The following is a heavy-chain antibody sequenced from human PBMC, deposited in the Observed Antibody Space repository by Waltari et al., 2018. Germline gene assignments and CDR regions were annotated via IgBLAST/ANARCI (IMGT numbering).Heavy chain of an antibody. CDR3: ARALVTTRIYFDY. Sequence: QVPLQESGPGLVKPSETLSLTCTVSGDSISSYYWSWIRQPPGKGLEWIGYSSSTGSTNYNPALKSRVTFAVDTSKNPVSLKLISATAADTAVYYCARALVTTRIYFDYWGLGTLVTVSS. CDR1: GDSISSYY. D-gene: IGHD5-12*01. V-gene: IGHV4-59*08. CDR2: SSSTGST. J-gene: IGHJ4*02.